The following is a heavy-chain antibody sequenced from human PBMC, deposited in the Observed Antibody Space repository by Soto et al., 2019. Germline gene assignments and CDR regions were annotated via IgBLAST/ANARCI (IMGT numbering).Heavy chain of an antibody. CDR2: ISHSGST. CDR1: DDSISSSNW. V-gene: IGHV4-4*02. Sequence: QVQLQESGPGLVKPSGTLSLTCAVSDDSISSSNWWSWVRQPPGKGLEWIGEISHSGSTNYNPSLNRRVTISVDKSKIQFSLNLTSVTAADTALYDCASRGRYYDSSGYYYYYGLDVWGQGTTVTVSS. CDR3: ASRGRYYDSSGYYYYYGLDV. D-gene: IGHD3-22*01. J-gene: IGHJ6*02.